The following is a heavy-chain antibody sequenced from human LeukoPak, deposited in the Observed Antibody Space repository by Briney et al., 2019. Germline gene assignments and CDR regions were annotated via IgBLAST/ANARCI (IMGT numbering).Heavy chain of an antibody. CDR2: INHSGST. J-gene: IGHJ4*02. CDR3: ARGGRYYDGSSGYYYASGGVGFDY. CDR1: GGSFSGYY. Sequence: SETLSLTCAVYGGSFSGYYWRWIRQPPGQGLEWIGEINHSGSTNYNPSLKSRVTISVDTSKNQFSLKLSSVTAADTAVYYCARGGRYYDGSSGYYYASGGVGFDYWGQGTLVTVSS. V-gene: IGHV4-34*01. D-gene: IGHD3-22*01.